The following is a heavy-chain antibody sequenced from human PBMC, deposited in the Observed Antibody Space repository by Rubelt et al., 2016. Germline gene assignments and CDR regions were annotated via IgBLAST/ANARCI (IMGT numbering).Heavy chain of an antibody. J-gene: IGHJ5*02. CDR2: ITHSGSS. CDR1: GGSFSGYY. D-gene: IGHD6-6*01. CDR3: ARGRIAARPGWFDP. V-gene: IGHV4-34*01. Sequence: QVQLQQRGAGMLKPSETLSLTCAVYGGSFSGYYWSWIRQPPGKGLEWIGEITHSGSSNYNPSLKSRVTISVDTSKNQCSLKLSSVTAADTAVYYCARGRIAARPGWFDPWGQGTLVTVSS.